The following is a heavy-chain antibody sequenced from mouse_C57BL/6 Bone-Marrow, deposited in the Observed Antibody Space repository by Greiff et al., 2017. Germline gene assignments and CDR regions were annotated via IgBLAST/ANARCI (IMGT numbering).Heavy chain of an antibody. Sequence: VQLQQSGPELVKPGASVKISCKASGYTFTDYYINWVKQRPGQGLEWIGWIFPGSGSTYYNEKFKGKATLTVDKSSSTAYMLLSSLTSEDSAVXFCARRDGPYYNGSSYYWYFDVWGTGTTVTVSS. CDR2: IFPGSGST. D-gene: IGHD1-1*01. V-gene: IGHV1-75*01. CDR1: GYTFTDYY. CDR3: ARRDGPYYNGSSYYWYFDV. J-gene: IGHJ1*03.